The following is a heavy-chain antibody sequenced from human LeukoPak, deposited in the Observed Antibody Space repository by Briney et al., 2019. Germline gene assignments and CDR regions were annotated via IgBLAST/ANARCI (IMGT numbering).Heavy chain of an antibody. D-gene: IGHD2-15*01. CDR3: ARKSCSGGSCYFFLYYGMDV. V-gene: IGHV3-21*01. CDR2: ISSSSSYI. Sequence: GRSLRLSCAASGFTFSSYSMNWVRQAPGKGLEWVSSISSSSSYIYYADSVKGRFTISRDNAKNSLYLQMNSLRAEDTAVYYCARKSCSGGSCYFFLYYGMDVWGQGTTVTVSS. CDR1: GFTFSSYS. J-gene: IGHJ6*02.